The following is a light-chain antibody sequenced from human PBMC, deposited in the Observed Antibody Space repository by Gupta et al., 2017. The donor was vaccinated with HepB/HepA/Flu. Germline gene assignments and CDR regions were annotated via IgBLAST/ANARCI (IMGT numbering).Light chain of an antibody. V-gene: IGLV1-44*01. Sequence: ASGTPGQRVTIFCFGGSSNIGSNPVYWYRQLPGTAPKLVIYENDQRPSGVPDRFSGYKSGTSDYRAIRGLQSEDEADYDGESRDGRLQGGRFGGGTKLTVL. J-gene: IGLJ3*02. CDR2: END. CDR3: ESRDGRLQGGR. CDR1: SSNIGSNP.